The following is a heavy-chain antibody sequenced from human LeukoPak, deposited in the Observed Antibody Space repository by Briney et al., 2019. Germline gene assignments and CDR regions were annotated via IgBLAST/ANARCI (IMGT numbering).Heavy chain of an antibody. D-gene: IGHD1-7*01. J-gene: IGHJ4*02. Sequence: GGSLRLSCEASGFTFSNYAMSWVRQAPGKGLGWVSAISGSGDSTYYADSVKGRFTISRDNSKNTLCLQMSSLRAEDTALYYCAKVTWNSWNEDCWGQGTLVTVSS. V-gene: IGHV3-23*01. CDR2: ISGSGDST. CDR1: GFTFSNYA. CDR3: AKVTWNSWNEDC.